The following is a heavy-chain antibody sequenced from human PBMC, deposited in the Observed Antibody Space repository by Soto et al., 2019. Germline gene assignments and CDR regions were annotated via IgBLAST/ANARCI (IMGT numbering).Heavy chain of an antibody. CDR1: GGSISNFY. CDR2: VYYTGST. J-gene: IGHJ6*03. D-gene: IGHD3-9*01. Sequence: SETLSLTCTVSGGSISNFYWSWIRQPPGKGLEWIGYVYYTGSTSYNPSLKRRVTFSADSSRGQFSLRLNSVTAADTAVYYCARTVLGPDLLADFFVDYYSYMDVWGQGTTVTVSS. CDR3: ARTVLGPDLLADFFVDYYSYMDV. V-gene: IGHV4-59*08.